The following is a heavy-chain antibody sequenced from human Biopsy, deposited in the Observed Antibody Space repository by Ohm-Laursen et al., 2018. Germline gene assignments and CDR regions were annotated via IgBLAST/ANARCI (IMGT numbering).Heavy chain of an antibody. V-gene: IGHV3-11*01. Sequence: SLRLSCAASGFPFSDYYMRWIRQAPGKGLDWVSYISSSGNTEKYADSVKGRFTISRGNAKQSVHLQMNSLRAEDTAVYYCVTEVGGVSSWYNNWGQGTLVTVSS. J-gene: IGHJ4*02. CDR1: GFPFSDYY. CDR2: ISSSGNTE. D-gene: IGHD6-13*01. CDR3: VTEVGGVSSWYNN.